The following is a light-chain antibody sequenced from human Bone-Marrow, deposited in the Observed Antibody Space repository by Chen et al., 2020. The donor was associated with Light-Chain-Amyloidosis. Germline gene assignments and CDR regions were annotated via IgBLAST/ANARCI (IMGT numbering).Light chain of an antibody. V-gene: IGLV2-14*01. Sequence: QSALTQPASVSGSPGQSITISCTGTSSDVGGYNHVSWYQQHPDKAPKLMIYEVTNRPSWVPDRFSGSKSDNTASLTISGLQTEDEADYFCSSYTLTNTLVFGSGTRVTVL. CDR1: SSDVGGYNH. CDR2: EVT. J-gene: IGLJ1*01. CDR3: SSYTLTNTLV.